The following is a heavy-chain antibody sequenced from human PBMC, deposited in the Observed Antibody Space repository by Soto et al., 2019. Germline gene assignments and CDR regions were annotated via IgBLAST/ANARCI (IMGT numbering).Heavy chain of an antibody. CDR2: ITGTGGTT. Sequence: GGSLRLSCAASGFTFNTYSMSWVRQAPGKWLEWVAHITGTGGTTYYADSVRGRFTISRDASRNILYLQMNSLRAEDTALYYCAKCMQAYWNYDAHHVWGQGXMVTV. J-gene: IGHJ3*01. CDR3: AKCMQAYWNYDAHHV. CDR1: GFTFNTYS. D-gene: IGHD1-7*01. V-gene: IGHV3-23*01.